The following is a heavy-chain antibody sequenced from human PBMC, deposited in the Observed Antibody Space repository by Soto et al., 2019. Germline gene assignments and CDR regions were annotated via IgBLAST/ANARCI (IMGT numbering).Heavy chain of an antibody. CDR1: GGTFSSYA. D-gene: IGHD2-15*01. CDR3: ARDEGDMSSGAIGGFDP. J-gene: IGHJ5*02. CDR2: IIPIFGTA. V-gene: IGHV1-69*13. Sequence: ASVKVSCKASGGTFSSYAISWVRQAPGQGLEWMGGIIPIFGTANYAQKFQGRVTITADESTSTAYMELSSLRSEDTAVYYCARDEGDMSSGAIGGFDPWGQGTLVTVSS.